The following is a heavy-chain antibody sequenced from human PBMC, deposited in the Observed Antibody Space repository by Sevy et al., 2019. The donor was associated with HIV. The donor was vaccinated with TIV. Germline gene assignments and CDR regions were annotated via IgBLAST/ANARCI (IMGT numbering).Heavy chain of an antibody. Sequence: GGSLRLSCAASGFTFNNYAMSWVRQAPGKGLEGKGLEWVSTISGGGGGTYYADSVRGRFTISRDNSKNTLYLQVNSXXXEDTAVYYCAKHYIHDIADGWYFDLWGRGTLVTVSS. CDR3: AKHYIHDIADGWYFDL. V-gene: IGHV3-23*01. CDR1: GFTFNNYA. J-gene: IGHJ2*01. D-gene: IGHD6-13*01. CDR2: ISGGGGGT.